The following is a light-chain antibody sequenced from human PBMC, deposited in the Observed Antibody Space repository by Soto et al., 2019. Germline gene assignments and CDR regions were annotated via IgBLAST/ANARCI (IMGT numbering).Light chain of an antibody. V-gene: IGKV3-20*01. CDR2: GAS. Sequence: EIVMTHSPGTLSVSPVEIATLSCSSSQSISNNLVWYQQKPGQAPRLLIYGASNRATGIPDRFSGSGSGTDFTLTITRLEPEDFAVYYCQQFGSSLPITFGQGTRLEIK. CDR3: QQFGSSLPIT. J-gene: IGKJ5*01. CDR1: QSISNN.